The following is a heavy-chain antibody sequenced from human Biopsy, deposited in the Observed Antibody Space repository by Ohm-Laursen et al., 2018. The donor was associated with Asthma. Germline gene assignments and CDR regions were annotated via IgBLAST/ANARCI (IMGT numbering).Heavy chain of an antibody. CDR3: AKDERLYYGSDSKYMQPVPLGD. D-gene: IGHD3-10*01. Sequence: SLRLSCAAFGFTFSSYGMHWVRQAPGKGLEWVALISNDGSSKYYADSVKGRFTISRDISKNTLYLQMNSLRAEDTAVYYCAKDERLYYGSDSKYMQPVPLGDWGQGTLVIVSA. V-gene: IGHV3-30*18. CDR1: GFTFSSYG. CDR2: ISNDGSSK. J-gene: IGHJ4*02.